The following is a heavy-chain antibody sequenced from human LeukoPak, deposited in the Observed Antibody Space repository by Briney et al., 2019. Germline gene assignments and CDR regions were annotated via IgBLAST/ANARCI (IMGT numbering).Heavy chain of an antibody. V-gene: IGHV1-69*02. Sequence: ASVKVSCKASGGTFSSYTISWVRQAPGQGLEWMGRIIPILGIANYAQKFQGRVTITAVKSTSTAYMELSSLRSEDTAVYYCASPRALYCSSTSCQTANGAFDIWGQGTMVTVSS. J-gene: IGHJ3*02. CDR2: IIPILGIA. D-gene: IGHD2-2*01. CDR3: ASPRALYCSSTSCQTANGAFDI. CDR1: GGTFSSYT.